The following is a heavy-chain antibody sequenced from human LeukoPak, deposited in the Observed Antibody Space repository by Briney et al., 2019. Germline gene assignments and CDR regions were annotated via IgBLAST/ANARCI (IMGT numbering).Heavy chain of an antibody. J-gene: IGHJ4*02. CDR1: GFTFNTYW. CDR2: INQDGSEI. V-gene: IGHV3-7*01. CDR3: ARRSGLGY. Sequence: GGSLRLSCAASGFTFNTYWMSWVRQAPGKGLEWVANINQDGSEIYYVDSVKGRFTISRDNAKNSLYLQMNSLRAEDTAVYYCARRSGLGYWGQGTLVTVSS. D-gene: IGHD6-19*01.